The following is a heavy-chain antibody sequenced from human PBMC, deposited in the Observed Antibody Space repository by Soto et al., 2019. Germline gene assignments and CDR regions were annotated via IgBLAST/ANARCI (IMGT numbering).Heavy chain of an antibody. Sequence: QVQLQESGPGLVKPSQTLSLTCTVSGGSISSGDYYWSWIRQPPVKGLEWIGYIYYNGSTYYNPSLKSRVTISVDTSKNQFSLKLSSVTAADTAVYYCARAPGYSSSWYGWFDPWGQGTLVTVSS. CDR2: IYYNGST. CDR1: GGSISSGDYY. J-gene: IGHJ5*02. D-gene: IGHD6-13*01. V-gene: IGHV4-30-4*01. CDR3: ARAPGYSSSWYGWFDP.